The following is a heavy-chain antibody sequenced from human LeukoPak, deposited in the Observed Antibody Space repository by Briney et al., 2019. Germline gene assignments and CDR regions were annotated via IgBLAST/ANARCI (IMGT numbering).Heavy chain of an antibody. J-gene: IGHJ4*02. CDR3: AKDEAIQLWLPGDY. D-gene: IGHD5-18*01. CDR1: GFTFSSYA. V-gene: IGHV3-23*01. CDR2: ISGSGGST. Sequence: GGSLRLSCAASGFTFSSYAMSWVRQAPVKGLEWVSTISGSGGSTYYADSVKGRFTISRDNSKNTLYLQMNSLRAEDTAVYYCAKDEAIQLWLPGDYWGQGTLVTVSS.